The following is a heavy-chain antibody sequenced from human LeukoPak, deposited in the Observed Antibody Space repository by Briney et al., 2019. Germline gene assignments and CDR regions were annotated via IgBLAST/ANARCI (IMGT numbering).Heavy chain of an antibody. CDR3: XXTSCXSTSCYPGAYFDY. CDR2: XYPGDSDT. V-gene: IGHV5-51*01. Sequence: GESLKISCKGSGYSFTSYWIGWVRQMPGKGLEWMGIXYPGDSDTRYSPSXXGQVTISADKSISTAYLQWSSLKASDTAMYYXXXTSCXSTSCYPGAYFDYWGQGTLVTVSS. CDR1: GYSFTSYW. J-gene: IGHJ4*02. D-gene: IGHD2-2*01.